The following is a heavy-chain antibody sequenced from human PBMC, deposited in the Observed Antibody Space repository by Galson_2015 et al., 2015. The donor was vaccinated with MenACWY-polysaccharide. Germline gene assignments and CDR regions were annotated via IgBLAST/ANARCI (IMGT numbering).Heavy chain of an antibody. CDR2: ITDSGSST. J-gene: IGHJ5*02. D-gene: IGHD2-15*01. Sequence: SLRLSCAASGFTFSSYVMSWVRQAPGRGLEWVSSITDSGSSTYYVDSVKGRFTISRDNSKNTLFLQMNSLRADDTAVYYCAKGGRVVVNWLDPWGQGALVTVSS. CDR3: AKGGRVVVNWLDP. V-gene: IGHV3-23*01. CDR1: GFTFSSYV.